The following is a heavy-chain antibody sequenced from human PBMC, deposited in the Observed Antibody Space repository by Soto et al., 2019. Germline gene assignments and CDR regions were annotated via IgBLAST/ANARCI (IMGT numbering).Heavy chain of an antibody. CDR1: GCTFDDYA. Sequence: GGSLRLSCAASGCTFDDYAMHWVRQAPGKGLEWVSGISWNSGSIGYADSVKGRFTISRDNAKNSLYLQMNSLRAEDTALYYCAKTPLKGFSAAAEIFDYWGQGTLVTVSS. D-gene: IGHD6-13*01. CDR3: AKTPLKGFSAAAEIFDY. CDR2: ISWNSGSI. J-gene: IGHJ4*02. V-gene: IGHV3-9*01.